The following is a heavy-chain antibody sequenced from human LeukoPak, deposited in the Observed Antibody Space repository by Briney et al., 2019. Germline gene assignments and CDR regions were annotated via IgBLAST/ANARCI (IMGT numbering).Heavy chain of an antibody. CDR3: ARDNYGILDY. Sequence: ASVRLSCKPSGYTFTAYYIHWVRQAPGQGLEWMGWVDPNSGVTRYTQRFQGAVSMTRDTSISTAYMEVSRLGPDDTAIYYCARDNYGILDYWGQGTLLTVSS. D-gene: IGHD3-10*01. CDR1: GYTFTAYY. CDR2: VDPNSGVT. J-gene: IGHJ4*02. V-gene: IGHV1-2*02.